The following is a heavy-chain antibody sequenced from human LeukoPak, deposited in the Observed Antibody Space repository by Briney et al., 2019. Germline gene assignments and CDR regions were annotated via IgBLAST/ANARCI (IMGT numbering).Heavy chain of an antibody. D-gene: IGHD3-16*01. CDR3: AHSRAPGPYVPY. CDR1: GFSLSTRGVG. Sequence: SGPTLVNPTQTLTLTCTFSGFSLSTRGVGVGWIRQPPGKALEWLALIYWNDDKRYSPSLKSRLTITMDTSKNQVVLTMTTMDPVDTATYYCAHSRAPGPYVPYWGQGTLVTVSS. V-gene: IGHV2-5*01. J-gene: IGHJ4*02. CDR2: IYWNDDK.